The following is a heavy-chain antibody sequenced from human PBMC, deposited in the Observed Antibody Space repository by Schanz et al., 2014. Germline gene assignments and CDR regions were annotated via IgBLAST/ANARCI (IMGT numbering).Heavy chain of an antibody. V-gene: IGHV3-66*01. CDR1: GFTFGDYY. Sequence: DVQLVESGGGLVQSGGSLRLSCAASGFTFGDYYMTWVRQAPGKGLEWVSVLYAGGATKYANSVKDRFTISRDNSKNTVYLQMNSLRADDTAVYYCAKSRSWYVWLDPWGQGTLVTVSS. J-gene: IGHJ5*02. D-gene: IGHD3-10*01. CDR3: AKSRSWYVWLDP. CDR2: LYAGGAT.